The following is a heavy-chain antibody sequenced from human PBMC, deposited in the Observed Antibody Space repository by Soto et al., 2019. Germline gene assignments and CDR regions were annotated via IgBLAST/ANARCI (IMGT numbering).Heavy chain of an antibody. D-gene: IGHD4-17*01. CDR2: IKQDGSVK. V-gene: IGHV3-7*03. CDR3: AKLRGDYTVFDY. Sequence: GGSLRLSCAPSGFTFSNYWTSWVRQAPGQGLEWVAGIKQDGSVKHYVDSVKGRFTISRDNAEKSLHLQMNSLRAEDTAVYYCAKLRGDYTVFDYWGQGARVTVSS. CDR1: GFTFSNYW. J-gene: IGHJ4*02.